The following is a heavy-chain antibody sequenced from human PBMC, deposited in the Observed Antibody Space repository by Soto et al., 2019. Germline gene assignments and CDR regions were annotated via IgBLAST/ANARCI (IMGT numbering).Heavy chain of an antibody. CDR2: INRSGST. Sequence: PSETLSLTCAVYSGSFSGYYWSWIRQPPGKGLEWIGEINRSGSTKYNPSLKSRVTISVDTSKNQFSLKLNSVTAADTAVYYCARGTNTVTTVRYFDLWGRGTLVTVSS. J-gene: IGHJ2*01. CDR3: ARGTNTVTTVRYFDL. CDR1: SGSFSGYY. V-gene: IGHV4-34*01. D-gene: IGHD4-17*01.